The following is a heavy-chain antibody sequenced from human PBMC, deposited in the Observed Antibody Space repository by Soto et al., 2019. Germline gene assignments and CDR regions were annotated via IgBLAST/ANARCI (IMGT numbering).Heavy chain of an antibody. V-gene: IGHV4-39*02. Sequence: QLQLPESGPGLVKPSETLSVPCNVSGVSITSSNYYWAWLRQPPGRGLEWLGSAYATGTTYYNPSLGSRVSIPVATSKDHFSLKVTSVTAADTAMYYCARPKTGTATAGYHFWGQATLVTVSS. CDR1: GVSITSSNYY. J-gene: IGHJ4*02. CDR3: ARPKTGTATAGYHF. D-gene: IGHD6-13*01. CDR2: AYATGTT.